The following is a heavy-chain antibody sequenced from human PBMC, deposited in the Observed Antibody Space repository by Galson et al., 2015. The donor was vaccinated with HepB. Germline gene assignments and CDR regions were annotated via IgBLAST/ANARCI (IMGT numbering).Heavy chain of an antibody. D-gene: IGHD2-15*01. Sequence: SLRLSCAASGFTFSRYSMNWVRQAPGKGLQWISYISSRSSAIYYADSVDGRFTISRDNDRNSLYLQMHSLRAEDTAIYYCARADGGDIDYWGQGTLVTVSS. CDR3: ARADGGDIDY. V-gene: IGHV3-48*01. J-gene: IGHJ4*02. CDR1: GFTFSRYS. CDR2: ISSRSSAI.